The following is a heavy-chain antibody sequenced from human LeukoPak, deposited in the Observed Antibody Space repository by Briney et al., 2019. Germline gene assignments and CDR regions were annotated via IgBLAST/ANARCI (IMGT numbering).Heavy chain of an antibody. CDR1: GFTFSSYG. D-gene: IGHD3-16*02. J-gene: IGHJ4*02. Sequence: GGSLRLSCAASGFTFSSYGMHWVRQAPGKGLEWVAFIRYDGSNKYYADSVKGRFTISRDNSKNTLYLQMNSLRAEDTAVYYCAKAGAWGSYRYIMSWGQGTLVTVSS. V-gene: IGHV3-30*02. CDR3: AKAGAWGSYRYIMS. CDR2: IRYDGSNK.